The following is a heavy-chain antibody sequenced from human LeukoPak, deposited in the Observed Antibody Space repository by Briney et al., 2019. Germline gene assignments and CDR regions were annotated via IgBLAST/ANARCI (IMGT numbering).Heavy chain of an antibody. J-gene: IGHJ6*04. CDR1: SGSVSSGSYY. CDR3: ARDKRSGRITMVRGVTYGMDV. V-gene: IGHV4-61*01. CDR2: IYYSGST. D-gene: IGHD3-10*01. Sequence: SETLSLTCTVSSGSVSSGSYYWSWIRQPPGKGLEWIGYIYYSGSTNYNPSLKSRVTISVDTSKNQFSLKLSSVTAADTAVYYCARDKRSGRITMVRGVTYGMDVWGKGTTVTVSS.